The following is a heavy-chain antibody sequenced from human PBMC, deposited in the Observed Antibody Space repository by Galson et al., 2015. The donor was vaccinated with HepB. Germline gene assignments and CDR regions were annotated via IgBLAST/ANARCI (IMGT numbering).Heavy chain of an antibody. Sequence: SLRLSCAASGFTFSSYSMNWVRQAPGEGPEWLSYITSGSSTIYYADSVKGRFIISRDNAMNSLYLQMHSLRDEDTAVYYCARDDSSFWSGYWDHGMDVWGQGTTVTVSS. CDR3: ARDDSSFWSGYWDHGMDV. V-gene: IGHV3-48*02. D-gene: IGHD3-3*01. CDR1: GFTFSSYS. J-gene: IGHJ6*02. CDR2: ITSGSSTI.